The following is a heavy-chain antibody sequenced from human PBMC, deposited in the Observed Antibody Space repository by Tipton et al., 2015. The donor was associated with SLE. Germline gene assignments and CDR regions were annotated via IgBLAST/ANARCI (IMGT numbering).Heavy chain of an antibody. CDR1: SGSIISSNYY. V-gene: IGHV4-39*07. CDR3: ARQDDAAGWFDP. J-gene: IGHJ5*02. CDR2: MFYHSSST. D-gene: IGHD1-1*01. Sequence: LRLSCTVSSGSIISSNYYWGWIRQPPGKGLEWIASMFYHSSSTYHNPSLKSRVTISIDTSKNQFSLKLGSVTAADTAVYYCARQDDAAGWFDPWGQGTLVTVSS.